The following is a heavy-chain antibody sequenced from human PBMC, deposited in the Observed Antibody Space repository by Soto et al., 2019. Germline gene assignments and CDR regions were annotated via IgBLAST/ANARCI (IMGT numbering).Heavy chain of an antibody. V-gene: IGHV3-30*04. CDR3: ARENWEDAFDI. J-gene: IGHJ3*02. D-gene: IGHD7-27*01. Sequence: GGSLRLSCAASGFTFSSYAMHWVRQAPGKGLEWVAVISYDGSNKYYADSVKGRFTISRDNSKNTLYLQMNSLRAEDTAVYYCARENWEDAFDIWGQGTMVTVSS. CDR2: ISYDGSNK. CDR1: GFTFSSYA.